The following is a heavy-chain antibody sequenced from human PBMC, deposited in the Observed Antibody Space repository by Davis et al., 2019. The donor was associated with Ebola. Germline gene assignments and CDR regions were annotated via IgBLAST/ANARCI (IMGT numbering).Heavy chain of an antibody. CDR3: AKDGYVMTIAVAGTSAFDI. Sequence: PGGSLRLSCAASGFTFSSYAMSWVRQAPGKGLEWVSAISGSGGSTYYADSVKGRFTISRDNSKNTLYLQMNSLRAEDTAVYYCAKDGYVMTIAVAGTSAFDIWGQGTMVTVSS. D-gene: IGHD6-19*01. CDR1: GFTFSSYA. V-gene: IGHV3-23*01. CDR2: ISGSGGST. J-gene: IGHJ3*02.